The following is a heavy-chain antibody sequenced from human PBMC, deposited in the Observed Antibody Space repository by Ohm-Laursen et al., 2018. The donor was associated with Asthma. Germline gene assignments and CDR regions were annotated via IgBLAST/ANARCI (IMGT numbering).Heavy chain of an antibody. CDR2: INHYGSGT. J-gene: IGHJ5*02. CDR3: ARDLGQHLRQRGNWFDP. V-gene: IGHV3-74*01. D-gene: IGHD6-13*01. CDR1: GFTSGITFSDYW. Sequence: SLRLSCTASGFTSGITFSDYWFHWLRQAPGKGLVWVSRINHYGSGTDYADSVKGRFTISRDNAKNTLYLQMNSLRVEDTAVYYCARDLGQHLRQRGNWFDPWGQGTLVTVSS.